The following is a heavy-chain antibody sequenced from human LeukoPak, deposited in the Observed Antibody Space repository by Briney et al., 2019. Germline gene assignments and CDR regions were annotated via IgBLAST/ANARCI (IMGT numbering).Heavy chain of an antibody. V-gene: IGHV3-73*01. Sequence: GGSLRLSCAASGFSFSDSTMHWVRQASGKGLEWVGRIRNKTNNYATAYAASVKGRFTISRDDSKNTAYLQMNSLRAEDTALYYCARDSRALGYSDYWGQGTLVTVSS. J-gene: IGHJ4*02. CDR1: GFSFSDST. D-gene: IGHD3-22*01. CDR2: IRNKTNNYAT. CDR3: ARDSRALGYSDY.